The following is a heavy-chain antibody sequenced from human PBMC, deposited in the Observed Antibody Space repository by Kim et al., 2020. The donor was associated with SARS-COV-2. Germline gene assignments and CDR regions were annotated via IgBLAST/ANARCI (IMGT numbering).Heavy chain of an antibody. V-gene: IGHV4-31*02. CDR3: ARAWGE. D-gene: IGHD3-16*01. CDR2: ISNIGGT. J-gene: IGHJ4*02. Sequence: ISNIGGTHYNPSLKSRLRISVDTSKNHFSLRLNSVTAADTAVYYCARAWGEWGQGTLVTVSS.